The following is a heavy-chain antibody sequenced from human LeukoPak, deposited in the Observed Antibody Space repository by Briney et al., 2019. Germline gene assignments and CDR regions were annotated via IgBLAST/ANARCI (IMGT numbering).Heavy chain of an antibody. Sequence: PGGSLRLSCAASGFTVSSNYMSWVHQAPGKGLEWVSVIYSGGSTYYADSVKGRFTISRDNSKNTLYLQMNSLRAEDTAVYYCARELGGIAAAGSSDYWGQGTLVTVSS. V-gene: IGHV3-66*01. CDR3: ARELGGIAAAGSSDY. CDR1: GFTVSSNY. D-gene: IGHD6-13*01. J-gene: IGHJ4*02. CDR2: IYSGGST.